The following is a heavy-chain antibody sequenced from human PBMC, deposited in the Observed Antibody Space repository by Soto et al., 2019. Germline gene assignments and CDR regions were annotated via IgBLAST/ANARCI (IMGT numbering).Heavy chain of an antibody. CDR3: VRVSPGWNFDY. V-gene: IGHV1-2*02. CDR1: RDFFKEHDY. Sequence: QVRLVQSGAEVQKPGASVKVSCKAPRDFFKEHDYLHWLREAPGQGLEWTGWIRPWNGDATYAQKFQGRLTLSRDMSIDTMCFDLTSLTSDDTAVYYCVRVSPGWNFDYWGQGTLLTVSS. J-gene: IGHJ4*02. CDR2: IRPWNGDA. D-gene: IGHD6-19*01.